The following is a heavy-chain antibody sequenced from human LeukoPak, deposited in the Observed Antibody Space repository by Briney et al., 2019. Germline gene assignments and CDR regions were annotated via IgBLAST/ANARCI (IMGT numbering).Heavy chain of an antibody. CDR1: GGSFSGYY. Sequence: SETLSLTCAVYGGSFSGYYWSWIRQPPGKGLEWIGEINHSGSTNYNPSLKSRVTISVDTSKNQFSLKLSSVTAADTAVYYCARGRSFCGSGSYWVRGCYGMDVWGQGTTVTVSS. CDR2: INHSGST. J-gene: IGHJ6*02. D-gene: IGHD3-10*01. V-gene: IGHV4-34*01. CDR3: ARGRSFCGSGSYWVRGCYGMDV.